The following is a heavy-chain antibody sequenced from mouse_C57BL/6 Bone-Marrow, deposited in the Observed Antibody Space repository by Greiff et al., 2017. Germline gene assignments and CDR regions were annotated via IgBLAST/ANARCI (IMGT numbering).Heavy chain of an antibody. V-gene: IGHV1-15*01. CDR1: GYTFTDYE. Sequence: VHLVESGAELVRPGASVTLSCKASGYTFTDYEMHWVKQTPVHGLAWIGAIDPETGGTAYNQKFKGKAILTADKSSSTAYMELRSLTSEDSAVYYCTRSWAWFAYWGQGTLVTVSA. D-gene: IGHD4-1*01. CDR2: IDPETGGT. J-gene: IGHJ3*01. CDR3: TRSWAWFAY.